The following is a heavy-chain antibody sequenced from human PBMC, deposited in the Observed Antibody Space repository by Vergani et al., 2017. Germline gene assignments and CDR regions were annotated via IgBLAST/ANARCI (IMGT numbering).Heavy chain of an antibody. CDR2: IWYDGSNK. D-gene: IGHD3-22*01. CDR1: GFTFSSYG. V-gene: IGHV3-33*01. CDR3: ARDLRSINQYYYDSSGSFGGCDY. J-gene: IGHJ4*02. Sequence: QVQLVESGGGVVQPGRSLRLSCAASGFTFSSYGMHWVRQAPGKGLEWVALIWYDGSNKYYADSVKGRFTISRDNSKNTLYLQMNSLSAEDTAVYYCARDLRSINQYYYDSSGSFGGCDYWGQGTLVTVSS.